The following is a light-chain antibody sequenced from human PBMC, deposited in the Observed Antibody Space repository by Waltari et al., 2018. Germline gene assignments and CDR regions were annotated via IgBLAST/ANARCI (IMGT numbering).Light chain of an antibody. CDR2: YDS. J-gene: IGLJ3*02. CDR3: QVWDGNNDVGV. V-gene: IGLV3-21*04. Sequence: SYVLTQPPSVSVAPGETASVTCGGDSIGSRSVVWYQQKPGQAPVLVIYYDSDRPSGIPERFSGSNSGDTATLTLSRVEVGDEADYYCQVWDGNNDVGVFGGGTKLTVL. CDR1: SIGSRS.